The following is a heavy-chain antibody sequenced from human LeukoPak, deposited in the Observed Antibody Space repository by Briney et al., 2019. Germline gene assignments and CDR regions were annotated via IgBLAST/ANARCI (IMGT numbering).Heavy chain of an antibody. CDR3: ARGLDSSSSFDY. CDR1: GGSLSSYY. CDR2: IYYSGST. D-gene: IGHD6-6*01. V-gene: IGHV4-59*01. Sequence: PSETLSLTCTVSGGSLSSYYWSWIRQPPGKGLEWSGYIYYSGSTNYNPSLKSRVTISVDTSKNQFSLRLSSVTAADTAVYYCARGLDSSSSFDYWGQGTLVTVSS. J-gene: IGHJ4*02.